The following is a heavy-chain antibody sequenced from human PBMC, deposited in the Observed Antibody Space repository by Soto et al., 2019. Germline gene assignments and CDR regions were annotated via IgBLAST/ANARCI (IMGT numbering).Heavy chain of an antibody. D-gene: IGHD3-9*01. Sequence: GGSLRLSCAASGFTFSNAWMSWVRQAPGKGLEWVGRIKSKTDGGTTDYAAPVKGRFTISRDDSKNTLYLQMNSLKTEDTAVYYCATDFYWGRNYYYMDVWGKGTTVTVSS. CDR3: ATDFYWGRNYYYMDV. CDR2: IKSKTDGGTT. V-gene: IGHV3-15*01. CDR1: GFTFSNAW. J-gene: IGHJ6*03.